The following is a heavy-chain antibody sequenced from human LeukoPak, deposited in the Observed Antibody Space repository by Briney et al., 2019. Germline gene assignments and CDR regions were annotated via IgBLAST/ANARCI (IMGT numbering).Heavy chain of an antibody. CDR1: GFTFSDYW. CDR2: IKADGSES. J-gene: IGHJ4*02. CDR3: ARESTGWYPDY. Sequence: QAGGSLRLSCAASGFTFSDYWMSWVRQAPGKGLEWVANIKADGSESHFVDSLRGRFTISRDNAQNSLYLQLNSLRAEDTAVYYCARESTGWYPDYWGQGTLVTVSS. V-gene: IGHV3-7*01. D-gene: IGHD6-19*01.